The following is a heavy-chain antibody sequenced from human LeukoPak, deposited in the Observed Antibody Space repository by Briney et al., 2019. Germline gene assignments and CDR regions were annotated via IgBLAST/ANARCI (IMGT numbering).Heavy chain of an antibody. CDR3: ASGLDRVGAPAGAFDI. Sequence: AASVKVSCKASGYTFTSYGISWVRQAPGQGLEWMGWISAYNGNTNYAQKLQGRVTMTTDTSTSTAYMELRSLRSDDTAVYYCASGLDRVGAPAGAFDIWGQGTMVTVSS. CDR1: GYTFTSYG. CDR2: ISAYNGNT. V-gene: IGHV1-18*01. D-gene: IGHD1-26*01. J-gene: IGHJ3*02.